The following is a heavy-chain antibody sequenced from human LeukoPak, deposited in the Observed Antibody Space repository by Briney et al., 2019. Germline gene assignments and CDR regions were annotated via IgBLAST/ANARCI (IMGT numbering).Heavy chain of an antibody. Sequence: SETLSLTCTVSGGSISSSSYYWGWIRQPPGKGLEWIGSIYYSGSTYYNPSLKSRVTISVDTSKNQFSLRLSSVTAADTAVYYCARGIDDFWSGYRPNNWFDPWGQGTLVTVSS. CDR3: ARGIDDFWSGYRPNNWFDP. V-gene: IGHV4-39*07. CDR1: GGSISSSSYY. J-gene: IGHJ5*02. CDR2: IYYSGST. D-gene: IGHD3-3*01.